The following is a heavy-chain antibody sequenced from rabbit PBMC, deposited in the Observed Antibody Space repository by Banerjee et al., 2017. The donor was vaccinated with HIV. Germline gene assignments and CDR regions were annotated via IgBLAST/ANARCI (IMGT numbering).Heavy chain of an antibody. CDR1: GIDLSSDYY. D-gene: IGHD4-1*01. Sequence: QEQLVESGGDLVKPGGSLTLTCKASGIDLSSDYYMCWVRQAPGKGLELIACIFSNRGITWYASWVNGRFTISKTSSTTVTLQMTSLTAADTATYFCARRGSDWGDDLWGPGTLVTVS. CDR2: IFSNRGIT. J-gene: IGHJ6*01. V-gene: IGHV1S45*01. CDR3: ARRGSDWGDDL.